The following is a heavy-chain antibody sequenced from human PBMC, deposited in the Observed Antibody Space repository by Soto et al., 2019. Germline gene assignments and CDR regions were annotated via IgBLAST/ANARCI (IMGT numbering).Heavy chain of an antibody. CDR3: ARDIAARSVGDYYGMDV. CDR2: INHSGST. J-gene: IGHJ6*01. Sequence: QVQLQQWGAGLLKPSETLSLTCAVYGGSFSGYYWSWIRQPPGKGLEWIGEINHSGSTNYNPSLKSRVTISVDTSKNQFSLKLSSVTAADKAVYYCARDIAARSVGDYYGMDVW. CDR1: GGSFSGYY. D-gene: IGHD6-6*01. V-gene: IGHV4-34*01.